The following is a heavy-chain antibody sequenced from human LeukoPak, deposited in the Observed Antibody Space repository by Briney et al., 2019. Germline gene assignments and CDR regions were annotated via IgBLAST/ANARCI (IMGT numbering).Heavy chain of an antibody. V-gene: IGHV6-1*01. D-gene: IGHD3-10*01. Sequence: SQTLSLTCAISGDSVSSNSAAWNWIRQSPSRGLEWLGRTYYRSKWYNDYAVSVKSRITINPDTSKNQFSLQLNSVTPEDTAVYYCARAPITMVRGAIFGGAFDIWGQGTMVTVSS. CDR3: ARAPITMVRGAIFGGAFDI. CDR1: GDSVSSNSAA. J-gene: IGHJ3*02. CDR2: TYYRSKWYN.